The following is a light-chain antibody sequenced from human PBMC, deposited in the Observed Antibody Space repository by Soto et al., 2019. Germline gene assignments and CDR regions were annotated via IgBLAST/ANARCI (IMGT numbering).Light chain of an antibody. J-gene: IGKJ1*01. Sequence: EIVMTQSPATLSVSPGERATLSCRASQSVSSNLAWYQQKPGQAPRLLIYGASTRATGIPARFSGSGSGTDFTLTISSLRSEDFAVYYCQQYNNWPVTFGQGTKVEIK. V-gene: IGKV3-15*01. CDR3: QQYNNWPVT. CDR2: GAS. CDR1: QSVSSN.